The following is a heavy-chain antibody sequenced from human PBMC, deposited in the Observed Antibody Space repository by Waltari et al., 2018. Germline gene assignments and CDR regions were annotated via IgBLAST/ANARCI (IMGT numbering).Heavy chain of an antibody. CDR1: GGSISSSSYY. CDR3: ARDPPYSSGWSHFDY. V-gene: IGHV4-39*07. J-gene: IGHJ4*02. CDR2: IYYSGST. D-gene: IGHD6-19*01. Sequence: QLQLQESGPGLVKPSETLSLTCTVSGGSISSSSYYWGWIRQPPGKGLEWIGSIYYSGSTYYTPSLKSRVTIAVDTSKNQFSLKLSSGTAADTAVYYCARDPPYSSGWSHFDYWGQGTLVTVSS.